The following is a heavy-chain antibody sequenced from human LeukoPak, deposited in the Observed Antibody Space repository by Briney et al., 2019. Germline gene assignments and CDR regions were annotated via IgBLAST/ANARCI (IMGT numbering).Heavy chain of an antibody. Sequence: GGSLRLSCAASGFTFSSYWMNWVRQAPGKGLVWVSRIASDGSSTTYADSVKGRFTISRDNSKNTLYLQMNSLRAEDTAVYYCASQKFNCSGGSCYWYYGMDVWGQGTTVTVSS. CDR2: IASDGSST. CDR1: GFTFSSYW. CDR3: ASQKFNCSGGSCYWYYGMDV. D-gene: IGHD2-15*01. V-gene: IGHV3-74*01. J-gene: IGHJ6*02.